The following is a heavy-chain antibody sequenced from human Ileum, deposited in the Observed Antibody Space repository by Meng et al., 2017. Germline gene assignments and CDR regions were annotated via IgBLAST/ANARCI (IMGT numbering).Heavy chain of an antibody. J-gene: IGHJ4*02. Sequence: GESLKISCATSGFPFNTFDMSWVRQAPGKGLEWVAAILGRSEFTHYGDSVKGRFAVSRDNSKNTLYLQMNRLRAEDTALYYCVKGAWLDSWGQGSLVTVSS. CDR3: VKGAWLDS. CDR1: GFPFNTFD. CDR2: ILGRSEFT. V-gene: IGHV3-23*01.